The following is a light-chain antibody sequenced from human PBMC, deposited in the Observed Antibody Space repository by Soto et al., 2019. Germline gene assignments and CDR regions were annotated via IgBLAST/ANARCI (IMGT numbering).Light chain of an antibody. CDR3: QQYNNWPPDRT. Sequence: EIVMTQSPATLSVSPGERATLSSRASQSVGSNLAWYQQKPGQAPRLLIYVASTRATGIPARFSGSGSGTEFTLTISSLQSEDFAIYFCQQYNNWPPDRTFGQGTKVEIK. CDR1: QSVGSN. V-gene: IGKV3-15*01. CDR2: VAS. J-gene: IGKJ1*01.